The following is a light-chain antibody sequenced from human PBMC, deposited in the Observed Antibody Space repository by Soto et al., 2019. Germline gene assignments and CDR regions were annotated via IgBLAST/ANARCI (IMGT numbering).Light chain of an antibody. V-gene: IGLV7-43*01. CDR3: ILYYGGAQPSVV. CDR1: PGAVTSGYY. CDR2: STS. Sequence: QAVVTQEPSLTVYRGGTVTLTCASSPGAVTSGYYPDGFQQEPGQAPRALIYSTSNTHYCTRARFSGSLLGGKAALTLSGVQAEDEAEHYCILYYGGAQPSVVLGGGTQLTLL. J-gene: IGLJ2*01.